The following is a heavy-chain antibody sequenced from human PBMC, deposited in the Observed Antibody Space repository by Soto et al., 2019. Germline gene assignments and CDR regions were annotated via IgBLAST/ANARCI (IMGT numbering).Heavy chain of an antibody. Sequence: QVQLQESGPGLVKPSETLSLTCTVSGDSVSSYYWSWIRQPPGKGLEWIGYIYYSGSTNYNPSLKSRVTISVDTSKNQFSLKLSSVTAADTAVYYCARCHDILTGFSSPQFDYWGQGTLVTVSS. D-gene: IGHD3-9*01. CDR1: GDSVSSYY. V-gene: IGHV4-59*02. J-gene: IGHJ4*02. CDR2: IYYSGST. CDR3: ARCHDILTGFSSPQFDY.